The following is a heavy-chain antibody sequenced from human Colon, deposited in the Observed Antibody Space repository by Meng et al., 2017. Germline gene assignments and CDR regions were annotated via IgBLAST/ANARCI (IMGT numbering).Heavy chain of an antibody. V-gene: IGHV1-46*01. CDR1: GYTFTSYY. J-gene: IGHJ4*02. CDR3: ARDSIRVYYFDY. D-gene: IGHD2-8*01. CDR2: INPSDGST. Sequence: ASVKVSCKASGYTFTSYYMHWVRQAPGQGLEWMGIINPSDGSTSYAQKFQGRVTMTRDTSTSTVYMELSSLRSEDTAVYYCARDSIRVYYFDYWGQGTLVTVSS.